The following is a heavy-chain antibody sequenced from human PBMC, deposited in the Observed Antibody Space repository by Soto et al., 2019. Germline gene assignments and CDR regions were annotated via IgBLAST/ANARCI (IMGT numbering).Heavy chain of an antibody. CDR2: IIPIFGTA. Sequence: GTSVKVTCKASGGTFSRYAISWVRQAPGQGLEWMGGIIPIFGTANYAQKFQGRVTITADESTSTAYMELSSLRSEDTAVYYCATDRGRRYFDYWGQGTLVTVSS. J-gene: IGHJ4*02. D-gene: IGHD1-1*01. CDR3: ATDRGRRYFDY. CDR1: GGTFSRYA. V-gene: IGHV1-69*13.